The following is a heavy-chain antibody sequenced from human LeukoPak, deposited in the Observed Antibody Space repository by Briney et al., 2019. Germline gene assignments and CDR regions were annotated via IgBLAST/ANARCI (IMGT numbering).Heavy chain of an antibody. CDR3: ARRASATEDLDY. V-gene: IGHV5-51*01. CDR1: GYSFTSYW. CDR2: IYPGDSDT. J-gene: IGHJ4*02. Sequence: GESLKISCKGSGYSFTSYWIGWVRQMPGKGLEWMGIIYPGDSDTRYSPSFQGQVTISADKSISIAYLRWSSLKASDTAIYYCARRASATEDLDYWGQGTLVTVSS.